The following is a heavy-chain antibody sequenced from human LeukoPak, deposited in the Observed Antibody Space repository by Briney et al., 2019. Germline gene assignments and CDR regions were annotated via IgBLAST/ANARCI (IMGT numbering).Heavy chain of an antibody. CDR2: INPSGGVT. CDR1: GYTFTGYY. Sequence: ASVRVSCKASGYTFTGYYIHWVRQAPGQGLERMGWINPSGGVTKYAQKFQGRVTMTRDTSISTAYMELSRLTSDDTAVYFCARRYCSGVSCYPDYWGQGTLVTVSS. J-gene: IGHJ4*02. D-gene: IGHD2-15*01. V-gene: IGHV1-2*02. CDR3: ARRYCSGVSCYPDY.